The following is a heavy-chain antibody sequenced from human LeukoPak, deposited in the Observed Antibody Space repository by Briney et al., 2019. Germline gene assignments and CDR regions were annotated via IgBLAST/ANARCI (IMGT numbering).Heavy chain of an antibody. CDR2: ISGSGDST. CDR1: GFTFSSYA. Sequence: PGGSLRLSCAASGFTFSSYAMSWVRQSPGKGLQWVSAISGSGDSTYYADSVKGRITISKDNSKSTLYLQMNSLRAEDTAVYYCAKEGFVGATTYYWDQGTLVTVSS. V-gene: IGHV3-23*01. D-gene: IGHD1-26*01. CDR3: AKEGFVGATTYY. J-gene: IGHJ4*02.